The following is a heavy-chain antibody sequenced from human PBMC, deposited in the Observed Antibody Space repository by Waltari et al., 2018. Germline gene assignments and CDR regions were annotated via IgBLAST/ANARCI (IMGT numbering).Heavy chain of an antibody. J-gene: IGHJ4*02. CDR1: GFTFRSYA. V-gene: IGHV3-30*01. D-gene: IGHD3-9*01. Sequence: QVQLVESGGGVVQPGRSLRLSCAASGFTFRSYALHWVRRAPGKGLEWVAVISYDGSNKYYADSVKGRFTISRDNSKNTLYLQMNSLRAEDTAVYYCARDPSKFDWLVDYWGQGTLVTVSS. CDR3: ARDPSKFDWLVDY. CDR2: ISYDGSNK.